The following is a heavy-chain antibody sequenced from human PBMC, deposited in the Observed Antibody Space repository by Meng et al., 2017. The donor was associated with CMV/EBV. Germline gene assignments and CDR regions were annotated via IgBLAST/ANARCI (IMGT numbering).Heavy chain of an antibody. CDR2: INHIGST. Sequence: GMLTPPDPLALTRAVESGAFSGYYWGWIRQPPGKGLEWIGEINHIGSTNYNPSLKSRVTISVDTSKNQFSLKLSSVTAADTAVYYCARGGNWFDPWGQGTLVTVSS. V-gene: IGHV4-34*01. CDR1: SGAFSGYY. J-gene: IGHJ5*02. CDR3: ARGGNWFDP.